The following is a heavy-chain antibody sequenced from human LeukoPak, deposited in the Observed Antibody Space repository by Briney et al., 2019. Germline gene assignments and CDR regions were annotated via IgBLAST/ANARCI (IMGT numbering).Heavy chain of an antibody. CDR2: IYYSGST. V-gene: IGHV4-59*12. J-gene: IGHJ4*02. D-gene: IGHD2-2*03. CDR1: GGSISSYY. CDR3: ARDGYVTMDERFDY. Sequence: SETLSLTCTVSGGSISSYYWSWIRQPPGKGLEWIGYIYYSGSTSYNPSLKSRVTISVDTSKNQFSLKLSSVTAADTAVYYCARDGYVTMDERFDYWGQGTLVTVSS.